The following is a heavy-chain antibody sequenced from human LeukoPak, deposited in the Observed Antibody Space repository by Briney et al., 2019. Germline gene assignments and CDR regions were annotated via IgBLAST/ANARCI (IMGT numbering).Heavy chain of an antibody. CDR1: GGSFSGYY. V-gene: IGHV4-34*01. CDR3: ARGRLTYYYYGMDV. Sequence: PSETLSLTCAVYGGSFSGYYWSWIRQPPGKGLEWIGEINHSGSTNYNPSLKSRVTISVDTSKNQFSLKLSSVTAADMAVYYCARGRLTYYYYGMDVWGQGTTVTVSS. D-gene: IGHD3-22*01. CDR2: INHSGST. J-gene: IGHJ6*02.